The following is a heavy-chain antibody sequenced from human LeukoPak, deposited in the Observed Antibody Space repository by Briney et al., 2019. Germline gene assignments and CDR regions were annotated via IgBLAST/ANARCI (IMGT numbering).Heavy chain of an antibody. Sequence: SVKVSCKASGGTFSSYAISWVRQAPGQGLEWMGGIIPIFGTANYAQKFQGRVTITADESTSTAYMELSSLRSEDTAVYYCARTQSSGWYLPFFDYWGQGTLVTVSS. CDR2: IIPIFGTA. V-gene: IGHV1-69*13. CDR3: ARTQSSGWYLPFFDY. D-gene: IGHD6-19*01. J-gene: IGHJ4*02. CDR1: GGTFSSYA.